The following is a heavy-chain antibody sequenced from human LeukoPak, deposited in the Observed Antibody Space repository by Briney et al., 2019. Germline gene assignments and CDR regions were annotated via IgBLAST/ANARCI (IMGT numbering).Heavy chain of an antibody. J-gene: IGHJ4*02. V-gene: IGHV1-69*01. Sequence: GSSVKVSCKASGGTFSSYAISWVRQAPGQGLEWMGGLIPIFGTANYAQKFQGRVTITADESTSTAYMELSSLRSEDTAVYYCARDSYYDSSGYYPMGYFDYWGQGTLVTVSS. CDR2: LIPIFGTA. CDR1: GGTFSSYA. D-gene: IGHD3-22*01. CDR3: ARDSYYDSSGYYPMGYFDY.